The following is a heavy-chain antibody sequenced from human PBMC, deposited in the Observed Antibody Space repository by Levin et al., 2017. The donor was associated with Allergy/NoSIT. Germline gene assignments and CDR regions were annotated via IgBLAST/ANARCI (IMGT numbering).Heavy chain of an antibody. CDR1: GFTFNNFP. Sequence: AGSLKISCSASGFTFNNFPMHWVRQAPGKGLEYVSVIGESGIFTYYADSVRGRFTISRDNSKNTLYLQMNSLKVEDTAVYHCVDGDFWGQGTLVTVSS. CDR3: VDGDF. V-gene: IGHV3-64D*06. CDR2: IGESGIFT. J-gene: IGHJ4*02.